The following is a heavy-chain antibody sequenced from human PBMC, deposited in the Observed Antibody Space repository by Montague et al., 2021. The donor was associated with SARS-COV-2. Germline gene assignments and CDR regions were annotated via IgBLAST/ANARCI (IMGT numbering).Heavy chain of an antibody. Sequence: SETLSLTCSVSGDSISSSSYFWGWIRQPPGKGLEWIGSIYYSGSTFYNPSLKSRVTMSVDTSKKQFSLKLTSVTAADTALYFCARNGTPGYGPFDPWGQGTQVAVSS. CDR1: GDSISSSSYF. J-gene: IGHJ5*02. V-gene: IGHV4-39*01. CDR3: ARNGTPGYGPFDP. D-gene: IGHD5-12*01. CDR2: IYYSGST.